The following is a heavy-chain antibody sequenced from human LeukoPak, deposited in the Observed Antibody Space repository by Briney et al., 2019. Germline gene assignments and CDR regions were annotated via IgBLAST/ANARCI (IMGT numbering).Heavy chain of an antibody. D-gene: IGHD2-8*02. Sequence: GGSLRLSCAASGFTFSSYGMHWVRQAPGKGLEWVAVIWYDGSNKYYADSVKGRFTISRDNSKNTLYLQMNSLRAEDTAVFYCAKDRTGVYYYYTDVWGKGTTVTVSS. V-gene: IGHV3-33*06. CDR1: GFTFSSYG. CDR2: IWYDGSNK. J-gene: IGHJ6*03. CDR3: AKDRTGVYYYYTDV.